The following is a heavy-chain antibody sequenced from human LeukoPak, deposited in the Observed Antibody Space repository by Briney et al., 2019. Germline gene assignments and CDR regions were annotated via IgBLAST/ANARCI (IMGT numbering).Heavy chain of an antibody. CDR2: IWYDGSNK. J-gene: IGHJ6*02. CDR1: GFTFSSYG. Sequence: GGSLRLSCAASGFTFSSYGMHWVRQAPGKGLEWVAVIWYDGSNKYYADSVKGRFTISRDNSKNTLYLQMNSLRAEDTAVYYCAREEDYYGSGSSGMDVWRQGTTVTVSS. CDR3: AREEDYYGSGSSGMDV. D-gene: IGHD3-10*01. V-gene: IGHV3-33*01.